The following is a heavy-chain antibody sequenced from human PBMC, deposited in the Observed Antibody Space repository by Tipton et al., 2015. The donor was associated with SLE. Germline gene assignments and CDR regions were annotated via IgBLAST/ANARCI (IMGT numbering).Heavy chain of an antibody. D-gene: IGHD3-10*01. CDR3: ARDKYYGSGRYDY. J-gene: IGHJ4*02. Sequence: QSGAEVKKPGASVRISCKTSGYTFSHFGVSWARQAPGQGLEWMAWISAYNGNTYYAQKFQGRVTVTTDTSTSTAYMELGSLRSDDTAVYYCARDKYYGSGRYDYWGQGTLVTVSS. V-gene: IGHV1-18*01. CDR1: GYTFSHFG. CDR2: ISAYNGNT.